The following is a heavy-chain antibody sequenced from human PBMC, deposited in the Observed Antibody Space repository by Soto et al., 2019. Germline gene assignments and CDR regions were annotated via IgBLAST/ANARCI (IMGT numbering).Heavy chain of an antibody. V-gene: IGHV1-3*01. CDR2: INAGNGNT. Sequence: ASVKVSCKASGYTFTSYAMHWVRQAPGQRLEWMGWINAGNGNTKYSQKFQGRVTITRDTSASTAYMELSSLRSEDTAVYYCARDLGMYSSSPFYWFDPWGQGTLVTVS. J-gene: IGHJ5*02. CDR1: GYTFTSYA. D-gene: IGHD6-13*01. CDR3: ARDLGMYSSSPFYWFDP.